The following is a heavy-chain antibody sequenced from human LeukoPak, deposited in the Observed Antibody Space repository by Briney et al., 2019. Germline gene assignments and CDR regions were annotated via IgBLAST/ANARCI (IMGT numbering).Heavy chain of an antibody. CDR1: GGSISSGGYY. D-gene: IGHD3-3*01. CDR3: ARGRRSGYYILRPSRENYFDY. V-gene: IGHV4-61*08. CDR2: INHSGST. J-gene: IGHJ4*02. Sequence: SETLSLTCTVSGGSISSGGYYWSWIRQPPGKGLEWIGEINHSGSTNYNPSLKSRVTISVDTSKNQFSLKLSSVTAADTAVYYCARGRRSGYYILRPSRENYFDYWGQGTLVTVSS.